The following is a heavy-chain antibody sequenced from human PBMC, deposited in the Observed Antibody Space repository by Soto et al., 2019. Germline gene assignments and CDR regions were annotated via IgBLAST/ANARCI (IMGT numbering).Heavy chain of an antibody. V-gene: IGHV4-59*01. CDR1: GVAIRSYF. CDR2: TYYTADT. J-gene: IGHJ4*02. Sequence: QVHLQESGPGLVKPSETLSLTCTVSGVAIRSYFWSWIRQPPGKGLAWIGSTYYTADTKYNPSLESRATISADPSKKQFSLRLGPVTAADTALYYCAGSKNRELGFDYWGQGALVTVSS. D-gene: IGHD3-16*01. CDR3: AGSKNRELGFDY.